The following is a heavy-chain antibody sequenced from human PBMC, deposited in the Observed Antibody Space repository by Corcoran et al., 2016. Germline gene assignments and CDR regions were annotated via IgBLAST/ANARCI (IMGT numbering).Heavy chain of an antibody. D-gene: IGHD5-12*01. CDR3: ARVDIATEPYYFYYGTDV. J-gene: IGHJ6*02. CDR2: IIPIFGTA. CDR1: GGTFSSYA. Sequence: QVQLVQSGAEVKKPGSSVKVSCKASGGTFSSYAISWVRQAPGKGLEWMGGIIPIFGTANYAQKFQGRVTSTADESTSTAYMELSSLRSEDPAAYYCARVDIATEPYYFYYGTDVWGQGTTVTVS. V-gene: IGHV1-69*01.